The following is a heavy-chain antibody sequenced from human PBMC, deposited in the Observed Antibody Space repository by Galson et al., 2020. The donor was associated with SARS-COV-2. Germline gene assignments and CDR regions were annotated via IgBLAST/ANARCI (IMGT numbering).Heavy chain of an antibody. J-gene: IGHJ4*02. Sequence: SGPTLVKPTQTLTLTCTFSGFSLSTSGVGVGWIRQPPGKALEWLALIYWDDDKRYSPSLKSRLTITKDTSKNQVVLTMTNMDPVDTATYYCARKQQLVRDPSFDYWGQGTLVTVSS. V-gene: IGHV2-5*02. CDR3: ARKQQLVRDPSFDY. D-gene: IGHD6-13*01. CDR2: IYWDDDK. CDR1: GFSLSTSGVG.